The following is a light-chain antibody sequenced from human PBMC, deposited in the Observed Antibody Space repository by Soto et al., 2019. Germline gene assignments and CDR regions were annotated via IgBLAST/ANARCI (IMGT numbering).Light chain of an antibody. CDR1: QSVSSDY. Sequence: ESVLTQSPDTLSLSPGERATLSCRVSQSVSSDYLAWYQQKPGQAPRLLIYGASTRAAGIPDRFSGSGSGTDFSLTISRLEPEDFAVYYCQQYDDSETFGQGNKVDIK. CDR3: QQYDDSET. V-gene: IGKV3-20*01. J-gene: IGKJ1*01. CDR2: GAS.